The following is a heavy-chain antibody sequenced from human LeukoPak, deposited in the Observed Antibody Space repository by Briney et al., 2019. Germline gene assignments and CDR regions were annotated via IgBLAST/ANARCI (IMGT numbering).Heavy chain of an antibody. CDR1: GYTFTSYG. CDR2: ISAYNGNT. J-gene: IGHJ4*02. Sequence: ASVKVSCKASGYTFTSYGISWVRQAPGQGLEWMGWISAYNGNTNYAQKLQDRVTMTTDTSTSTAYMELRSLRSDDTAVYYCARDTRLRFLEWLLSGDGGEYYFDYWGQGTLVTVSS. V-gene: IGHV1-18*01. CDR3: ARDTRLRFLEWLLSGDGGEYYFDY. D-gene: IGHD3-3*01.